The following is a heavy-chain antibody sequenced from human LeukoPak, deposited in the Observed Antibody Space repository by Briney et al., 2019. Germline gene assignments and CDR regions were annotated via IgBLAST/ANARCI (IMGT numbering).Heavy chain of an antibody. CDR2: INPNSGGT. CDR3: AREDSAAGTVFDY. D-gene: IGHD6-13*01. CDR1: GYTFTGYY. V-gene: IGHV1-2*02. Sequence: VASVKVSCKASGYTFTGYYMHWVRQAPGQGLEWMGWINPNSGGTNYAQKFQGRVTMTRDKSISTAYMELSRLRSDDTAVYYCAREDSAAGTVFDYWGQGTLVTVSS. J-gene: IGHJ4*02.